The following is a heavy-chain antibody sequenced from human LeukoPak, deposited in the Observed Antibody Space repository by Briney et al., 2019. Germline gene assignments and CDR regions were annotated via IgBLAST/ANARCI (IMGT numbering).Heavy chain of an antibody. V-gene: IGHV4-59*12. CDR2: VYYTGNT. CDR1: GGSISRYY. J-gene: IGHJ5*02. D-gene: IGHD6-19*01. Sequence: SETLSLTCSISGGSISRYYWSWIRQPPGKRLEWIGYVYYTGNTHYNPSLTNRVTISVDTSGNQLSLKLNSVTAADTAVYFCARSSSAPGYNSGWVDAWGQGALVIVSS. CDR3: ARSSSAPGYNSGWVDA.